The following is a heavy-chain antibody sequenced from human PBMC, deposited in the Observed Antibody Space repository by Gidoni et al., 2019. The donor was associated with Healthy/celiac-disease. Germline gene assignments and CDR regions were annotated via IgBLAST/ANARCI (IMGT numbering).Heavy chain of an antibody. V-gene: IGHV3-30-3*01. J-gene: IGHJ3*02. CDR1: GLTLRSYA. CDR2: ISYDGSNK. Sequence: QVQLVESGGGVVQPGRSLRLSCAASGLTLRSYAMHWVRQAPGKGLEWVAVISYDGSNKYYADSVKGRFTISRDNSKNTLYLQMNSLRAEDTAVYYCARENYYDSSGYYDAFDIWGQGTMVTVSS. D-gene: IGHD3-22*01. CDR3: ARENYYDSSGYYDAFDI.